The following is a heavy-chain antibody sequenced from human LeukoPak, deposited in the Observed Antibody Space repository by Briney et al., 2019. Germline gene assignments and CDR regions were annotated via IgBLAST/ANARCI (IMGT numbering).Heavy chain of an antibody. D-gene: IGHD5-12*01. Sequence: GGSLRLSCAASGFTFRSYAMTWVRQAPGKGLEWVSFISGSGGSTYYADSVKGRFTSSKDKSRNTLFLQMNSLRAEDTAVYYCATVPRSGYYYFDYWGQGTLVTVSS. V-gene: IGHV3-23*01. CDR1: GFTFRSYA. J-gene: IGHJ4*02. CDR3: ATVPRSGYYYFDY. CDR2: ISGSGGST.